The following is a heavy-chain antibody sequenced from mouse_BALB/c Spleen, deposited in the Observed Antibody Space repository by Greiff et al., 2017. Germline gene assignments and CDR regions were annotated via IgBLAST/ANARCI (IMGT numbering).Heavy chain of an antibody. CDR1: GFTFSSFG. Sequence: EVKLMESGGGLVQPGGSRKLSCAASGFTFSSFGMHWVRQAPEKGLEWVAYISSGSSTIYYADTVKGRFTISRDNPKNTLFLQMTSLRSEDTAMYYCARISTYYFDYWGQGTTLTVSS. CDR2: ISSGSSTI. CDR3: ARISTYYFDY. D-gene: IGHD1-1*01. J-gene: IGHJ2*01. V-gene: IGHV5-17*02.